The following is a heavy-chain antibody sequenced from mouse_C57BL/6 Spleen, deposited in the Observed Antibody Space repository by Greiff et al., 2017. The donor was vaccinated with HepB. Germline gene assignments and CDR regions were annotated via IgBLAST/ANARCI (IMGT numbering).Heavy chain of an antibody. V-gene: IGHV1-18*01. J-gene: IGHJ2*01. CDR3: AKLDYGSSYYGY. D-gene: IGHD1-1*01. Sequence: EVQLQQSGPELVKPGASVKIPCKASGYTFTDDNIDWVKQSHGKSLEWSGDINPNNGGNIYNQKFKGKSTLTVDKSYSTAYMELRSLTSEDTAVYYCAKLDYGSSYYGYRGQGTTLTVSS. CDR1: GYTFTDDN. CDR2: INPNNGGN.